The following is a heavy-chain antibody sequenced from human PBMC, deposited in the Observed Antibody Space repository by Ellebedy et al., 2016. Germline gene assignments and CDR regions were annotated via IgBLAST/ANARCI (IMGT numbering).Heavy chain of an antibody. D-gene: IGHD2/OR15-2a*01. V-gene: IGHV4-34*01. CDR1: GGSFSGYY. CDR3: ATIQGAQKYFVPPGMDV. CDR2: INHSGST. J-gene: IGHJ6*02. Sequence: SETLSLTXAVYGGSFSGYYWSWIRQPPGKGLEWIGEINHSGSTNYNPSLKSRVTISVDTSKNQFSLKLSSVTAADTAVYYCATIQGAQKYFVPPGMDVWGQGTTVTVSS.